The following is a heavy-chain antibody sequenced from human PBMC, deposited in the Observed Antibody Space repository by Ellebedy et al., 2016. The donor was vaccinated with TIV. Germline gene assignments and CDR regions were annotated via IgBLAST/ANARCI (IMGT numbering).Heavy chain of an antibody. CDR2: INAGNGNT. D-gene: IGHD6-19*01. J-gene: IGHJ4*02. CDR1: GYTFTSYA. Sequence: ASVKVSXXASGYTFTSYAMHWVRQAPGQRLEWMGWINAGNGNTKYSQKFQGRVTITRDTSASTAYMELSSLRSEDTAVYYCARDEAIAVAPGVPDYWGQGTLVTVSS. CDR3: ARDEAIAVAPGVPDY. V-gene: IGHV1-3*01.